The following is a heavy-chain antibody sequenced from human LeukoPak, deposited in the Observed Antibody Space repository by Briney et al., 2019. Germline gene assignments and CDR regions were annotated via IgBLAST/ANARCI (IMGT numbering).Heavy chain of an antibody. CDR1: GFTFSDYN. CDR3: AKDRVLRYFDWLFDLDY. J-gene: IGHJ4*02. D-gene: IGHD3-9*01. V-gene: IGHV3-30*02. Sequence: GGSLRLSCAASGFTFSDYNMNWLRQAPGKGLEWVAFIRYDGSNKYHADSVKGRFTISRDNSKNTLYLQMNSLRAEDTAVYYCAKDRVLRYFDWLFDLDYWGQGTLVTVSS. CDR2: IRYDGSNK.